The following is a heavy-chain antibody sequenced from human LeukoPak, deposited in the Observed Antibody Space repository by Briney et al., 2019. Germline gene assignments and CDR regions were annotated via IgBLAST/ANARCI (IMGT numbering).Heavy chain of an antibody. J-gene: IGHJ4*02. Sequence: GGSLRLSCAASGFTFSSYWMSWVRQAPGKGLEWVANIKQDGSEKYYVDSVKGRFTISRDNAKNSLYLQMNSLRPEDTASYYCAKDYRKWLQFGAFDIWGQGTLVTVSS. V-gene: IGHV3-7*03. D-gene: IGHD5-24*01. CDR1: GFTFSSYW. CDR2: IKQDGSEK. CDR3: AKDYRKWLQFGAFDI.